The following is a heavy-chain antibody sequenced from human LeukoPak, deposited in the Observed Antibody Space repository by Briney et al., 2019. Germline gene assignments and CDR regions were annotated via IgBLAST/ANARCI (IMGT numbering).Heavy chain of an antibody. Sequence: GASVKVSCKASGYTFTSYYMHWVRQAPGQGLEWMGIINPSGGSTSYAQKFQGRVTMTRDTSTSTVYMELSSLRSEDTAVSYCARAIVAAAGTGWFDPWGQGTLVTVSS. D-gene: IGHD6-13*01. CDR2: INPSGGST. CDR1: GYTFTSYY. CDR3: ARAIVAAAGTGWFDP. J-gene: IGHJ5*02. V-gene: IGHV1-46*01.